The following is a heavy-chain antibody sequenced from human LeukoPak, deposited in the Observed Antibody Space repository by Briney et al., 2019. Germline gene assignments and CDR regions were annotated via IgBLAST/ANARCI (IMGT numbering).Heavy chain of an antibody. Sequence: SVKVSCKASGGTFSSYAISWVRQAPGQALEWMGRIIPIFGTANYAQKFRGRVTITTDESTSTAYMELSSLRSEDTAVYYCARTHIVVVTANYYMDVWGKGTTVTVSS. V-gene: IGHV1-69*05. D-gene: IGHD2-21*02. J-gene: IGHJ6*03. CDR2: IIPIFGTA. CDR1: GGTFSSYA. CDR3: ARTHIVVVTANYYMDV.